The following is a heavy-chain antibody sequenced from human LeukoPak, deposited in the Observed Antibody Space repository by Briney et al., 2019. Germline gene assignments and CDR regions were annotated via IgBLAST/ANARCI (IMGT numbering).Heavy chain of an antibody. CDR1: GFPFSVSW. J-gene: IGHJ4*02. CDR3: AKDWFATTDY. V-gene: IGHV3-74*01. D-gene: IGHD3-3*01. CDR2: ITTDETA. Sequence: PGGSLRLSCAASGFPFSVSWMHWFRQVPGKGLMWVSRITTDETATYADSVRGRFTISRDNAKNTVYLQMNSLRVEDTAVYYCAKDWFATTDYWGQGILVTASA.